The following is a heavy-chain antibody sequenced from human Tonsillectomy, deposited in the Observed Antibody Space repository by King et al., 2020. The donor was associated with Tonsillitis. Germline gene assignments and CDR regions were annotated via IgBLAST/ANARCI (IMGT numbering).Heavy chain of an antibody. J-gene: IGHJ6*02. CDR2: ISYDGSNK. D-gene: IGHD4-17*01. CDR3: ARRDGALDYYYYGLDV. V-gene: IGHV3-30-3*01. Sequence: VQLVESGGGVVQPGRSLRLSCAASGFTFSSYAMHWVRQAPGKGLEWVADISYDGSNKYYPDSVKGRFTISRDNSKNTLYLLMNSLRAEATAGYYCARRDGALDYYYYGLDVWGQGTTVTVSS. CDR1: GFTFSSYA.